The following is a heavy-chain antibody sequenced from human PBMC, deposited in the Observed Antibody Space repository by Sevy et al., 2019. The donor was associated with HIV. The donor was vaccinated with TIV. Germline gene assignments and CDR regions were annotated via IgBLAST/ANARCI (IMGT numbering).Heavy chain of an antibody. J-gene: IGHJ6*02. CDR1: GFTFSSYW. CDR2: IKQDGSEK. Sequence: GGSLRLSCAASGFTFSSYWMSWVRQAPGKGLEWVANIKQDGSEKYYVDSVKGRFTITRDNAKNSLYLKMNSLRAEDTAVYYCARLIGYDSSGYYYYYGMDVWGQGTTVTVSS. D-gene: IGHD3-22*01. V-gene: IGHV3-7*01. CDR3: ARLIGYDSSGYYYYYGMDV.